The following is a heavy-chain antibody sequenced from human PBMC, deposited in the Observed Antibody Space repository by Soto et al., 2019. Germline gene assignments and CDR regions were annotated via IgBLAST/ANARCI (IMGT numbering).Heavy chain of an antibody. Sequence: QVQLVQSGPDLKRPGASMKVSCKASGYTFTSYGISWVRQAPGQGLEWMAWISPLKGRTQYSQKAQGRVTLSTDPSSNTAYREMTTLRVDDTAVYYCAMDYGDRPEYFKHWGQGTLVTVS. D-gene: IGHD4-17*01. J-gene: IGHJ1*01. CDR3: AMDYGDRPEYFKH. CDR1: GYTFTSYG. CDR2: ISPLKGRT. V-gene: IGHV1-18*04.